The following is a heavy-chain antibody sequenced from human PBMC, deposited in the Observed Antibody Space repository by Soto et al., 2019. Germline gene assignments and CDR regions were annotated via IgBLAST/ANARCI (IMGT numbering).Heavy chain of an antibody. J-gene: IGHJ4*02. D-gene: IGHD1-26*01. V-gene: IGHV2-26*01. CDR1: GFSLSNARMG. Sequence: QVTLKESGPVLVKPTETLTLTCTVSGFSLSNARMGVTWIRQPPGKALEWLAHIFSNDEKSYSTSLKSRLTLSTAPPKDQGVLTMTNLDPVDTATYYCARHGRGVGARPLDYWGQGTLGTVSS. CDR2: IFSNDEK. CDR3: ARHGRGVGARPLDY.